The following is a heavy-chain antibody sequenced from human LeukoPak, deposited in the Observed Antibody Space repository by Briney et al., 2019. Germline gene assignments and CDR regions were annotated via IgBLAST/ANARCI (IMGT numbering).Heavy chain of an antibody. Sequence: SETLSLTCAVYGGSFSGYYWSWIRQPPGKGLEWIGEINHSGSTNYNPSLKSRVTISVDTSKNQFSLKLSSVTAADTAVYYCARHPFSSPFDYWGQGTLVTVSS. D-gene: IGHD2/OR15-2a*01. CDR2: INHSGST. CDR3: ARHPFSSPFDY. CDR1: GGSFSGYY. J-gene: IGHJ4*02. V-gene: IGHV4-34*01.